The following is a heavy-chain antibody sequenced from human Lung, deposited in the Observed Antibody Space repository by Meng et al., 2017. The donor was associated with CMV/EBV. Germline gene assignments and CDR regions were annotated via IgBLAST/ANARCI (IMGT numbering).Heavy chain of an antibody. Sequence: GGSLRLXCAVSGFTVSSNYMSWVRQALGKGLEWVSVIYTGGITYYADSVKGRFTISRDNSKNTLYLQMNSLRADDTAVYYCAAEGENSDDETRDAVDLWGQGTMVTVSS. V-gene: IGHV3-66*02. J-gene: IGHJ3*01. D-gene: IGHD1-1*01. CDR3: AAEGENSDDETRDAVDL. CDR1: GFTVSSNY. CDR2: IYTGGIT.